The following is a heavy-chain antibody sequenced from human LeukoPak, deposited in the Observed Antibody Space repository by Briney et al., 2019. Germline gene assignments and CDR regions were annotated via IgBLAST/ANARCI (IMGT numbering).Heavy chain of an antibody. CDR3: ARPTNHYDFWSGYAVYASDI. J-gene: IGHJ3*02. Sequence: SETLSLTCTVSGGSISSSSYYWGWIRQPPGKGLEWIGSIYYSGSTYYNPSLKSRVTISVDTSKNQFSLKLSSVTAADTAVYYCARPTNHYDFWSGYAVYASDIWGQGTMVTVSS. D-gene: IGHD3-3*01. CDR2: IYYSGST. V-gene: IGHV4-39*01. CDR1: GGSISSSSYY.